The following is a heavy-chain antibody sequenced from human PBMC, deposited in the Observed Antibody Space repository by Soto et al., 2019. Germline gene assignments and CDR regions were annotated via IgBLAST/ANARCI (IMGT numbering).Heavy chain of an antibody. CDR3: ARLTGYYDSSGYGYFDY. J-gene: IGHJ4*02. CDR2: IYYSGST. D-gene: IGHD3-22*01. CDR1: GGSISSSRYY. Sequence: LSLTCTVSGGSISSSRYYWGWIRQPPGKGLEWIGSIYYSGSTYYNPSLKSRVTISVDTSKNQFSLKPSSVTAADTAVYYCARLTGYYDSSGYGYFDYWGQGXLVTVYS. V-gene: IGHV4-39*01.